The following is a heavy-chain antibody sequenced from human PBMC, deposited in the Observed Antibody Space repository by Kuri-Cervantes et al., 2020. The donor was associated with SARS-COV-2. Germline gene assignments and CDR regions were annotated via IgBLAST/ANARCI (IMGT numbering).Heavy chain of an antibody. CDR3: ARTLLTTVVNGEDY. J-gene: IGHJ4*02. CDR1: GFTFSRSW. V-gene: IGHV3-74*01. CDR2: INSDGSVT. D-gene: IGHD4-23*01. Sequence: GESLKISCAASGFTFSRSWMLWVRQAPGKGLVWVSRINSDGSVTSYPDSVEGRFTISRDNAKNTLSLQMNSLSAEDTAVYYCARTLLTTVVNGEDYWGQGTLVTVSS.